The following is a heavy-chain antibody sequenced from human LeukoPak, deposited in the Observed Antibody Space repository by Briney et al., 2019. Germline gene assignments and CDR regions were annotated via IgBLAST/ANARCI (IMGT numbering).Heavy chain of an antibody. J-gene: IGHJ4*02. D-gene: IGHD6-6*01. CDR1: GFTFDDYA. CDR2: ISWNSGSI. Sequence: GGSLRLSCAASGFTFDDYAMHWVRQAPGKGLEWVSGISWNSGSIGYADSVKGRFTISRDNAKNSLYLQMNSLRSEDTAVYYCARSIAARRAFDYWGQGTLVTVSP. CDR3: ARSIAARRAFDY. V-gene: IGHV3-9*01.